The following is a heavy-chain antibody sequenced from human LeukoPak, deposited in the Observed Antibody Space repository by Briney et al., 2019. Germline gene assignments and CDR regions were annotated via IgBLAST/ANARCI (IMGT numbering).Heavy chain of an antibody. CDR2: ISSSSSYI. J-gene: IGHJ5*02. CDR1: GFTFSSYS. D-gene: IGHD6-19*01. V-gene: IGHV3-21*01. Sequence: GGSLRLSCAASGFTFSSYSMNWVRQAPGKGLEWVSSISSSSSYIYYADSVKGRFTISRDNAKNSLYLQMNNLRAEDTAVYYCARDRGDSSGWFYATPFNSLFDPWGQGTLVTVSS. CDR3: ARDRGDSSGWFYATPFNSLFDP.